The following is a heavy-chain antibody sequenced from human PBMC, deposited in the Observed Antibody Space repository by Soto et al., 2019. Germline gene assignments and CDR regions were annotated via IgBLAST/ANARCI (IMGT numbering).Heavy chain of an antibody. CDR1: GFTFSNAW. V-gene: IGHV3-15*01. CDR3: TTGLSNGYYNFDY. Sequence: PGGSLRLSCAASGFTFSNAWMSWVRQAPGKGLGWVGRIKGEADGGTTDYAAPVKGRITISRDHSKDTLYLQMNSLKTEDTAVYYCTTGLSNGYYNFDYWGQGTPVTVS. J-gene: IGHJ4*02. CDR2: IKGEADGGTT. D-gene: IGHD3-22*01.